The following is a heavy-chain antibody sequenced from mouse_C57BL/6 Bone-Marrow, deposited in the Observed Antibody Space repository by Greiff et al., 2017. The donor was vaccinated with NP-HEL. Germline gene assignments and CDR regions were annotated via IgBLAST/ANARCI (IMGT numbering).Heavy chain of an antibody. CDR2: IYPRDGST. Sequence: VQLQESDAELVKPGASVKISCKVSGYTFTDHTIHWMKQRPEQGLEWIGYIYPRDGSTKYNEKFKGKATLTADKSSSTAYMQLNSLTSEDSAVYFCARFLDYGSSYVGYYFDYWGQGTTLTVSS. D-gene: IGHD1-1*01. CDR3: ARFLDYGSSYVGYYFDY. V-gene: IGHV1-78*01. CDR1: GYTFTDHT. J-gene: IGHJ2*01.